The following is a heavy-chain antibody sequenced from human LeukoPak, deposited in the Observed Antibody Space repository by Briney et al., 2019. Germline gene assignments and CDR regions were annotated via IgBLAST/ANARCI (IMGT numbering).Heavy chain of an antibody. V-gene: IGHV3-21*01. D-gene: IGHD3-22*01. CDR2: ISSSSSYI. Sequence: PGGSLRLYCAASGFTFSSYSMNWVRQAPGKGLEWVSSISSSSSYIYYADSVKSRFTISRDNAKNSLYLQMNSLRAEDTAVYYCNPYYYDSSGYYYDYWGQGTLVTVSS. CDR3: NPYYYDSSGYYYDY. CDR1: GFTFSSYS. J-gene: IGHJ4*02.